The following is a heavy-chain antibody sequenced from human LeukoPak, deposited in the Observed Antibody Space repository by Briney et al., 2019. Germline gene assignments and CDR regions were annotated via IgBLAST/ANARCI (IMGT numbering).Heavy chain of an antibody. CDR1: GFTFSSYW. D-gene: IGHD3-22*01. CDR2: INHNGNVN. V-gene: IGHV3-7*03. J-gene: IGHJ4*02. Sequence: GGSLRLSCAASGFTFSSYWMNWARQAPGKGLEWVASINHNGNVNYYVDSVKGRFTISRDNAKNSLYLQMNSLRAEDTALYYCAREVWDYYDSSGYYLPDYWGQGTLVTVSS. CDR3: AREVWDYYDSSGYYLPDY.